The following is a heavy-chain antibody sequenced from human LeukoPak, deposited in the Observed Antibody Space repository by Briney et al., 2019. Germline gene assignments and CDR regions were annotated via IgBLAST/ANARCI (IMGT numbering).Heavy chain of an antibody. CDR3: AKLVRWFGELFPDY. D-gene: IGHD3-10*01. V-gene: IGHV3-23*01. CDR1: GFTFSSYA. J-gene: IGHJ4*02. Sequence: QSGGSLRLSCAASGFTFSSYAMSWVRQAPGKGLEWVSAISGSGGSTYYADSVKGRFTISRDNSKNTLYLQMNSLRAEDTAVYYCAKLVRWFGELFPDYWGQGTLVTVSS. CDR2: ISGSGGST.